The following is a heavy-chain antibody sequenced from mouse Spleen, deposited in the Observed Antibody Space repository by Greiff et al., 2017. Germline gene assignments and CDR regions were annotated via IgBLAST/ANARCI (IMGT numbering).Heavy chain of an antibody. V-gene: IGHV1-80*01. CDR2: IYPGDGDT. D-gene: IGHD1-1*01. CDR3: ARGGSSWGYYAMDY. Sequence: VQLQQSGAELVKPGASVKISCKASGYAFSSYWMNWVKQRPGKGLEWIGQIYPGDGDTNYNGKFKGKATLTADKSSSTAYMQLSSLTSEDSAVYFCARGGSSWGYYAMDYWGQGTSVTVSS. J-gene: IGHJ4*01. CDR1: GYAFSSYW.